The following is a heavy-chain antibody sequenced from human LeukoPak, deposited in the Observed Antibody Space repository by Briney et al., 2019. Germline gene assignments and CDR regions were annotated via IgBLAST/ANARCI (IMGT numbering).Heavy chain of an antibody. V-gene: IGHV3-30*04. CDR1: GFTFSSYA. Sequence: PGGSLRLSCAVSGFTFSSYAMHWVRQAPGKGLEWVAVISYDGSNKYYADSVKGRFTISRDTSKNTLYLQMYSLRAEDTAVYYCAKAGTGTNMIFDYWGQGTLVTVSS. CDR3: AKAGTGTNMIFDY. J-gene: IGHJ4*02. CDR2: ISYDGSNK. D-gene: IGHD1-1*01.